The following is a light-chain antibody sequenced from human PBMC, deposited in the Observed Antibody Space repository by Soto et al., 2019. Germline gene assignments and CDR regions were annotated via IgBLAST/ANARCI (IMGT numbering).Light chain of an antibody. Sequence: EIVLTRSPGTLSLSPGERATLSCRASQSVTSNYLAWYQQKPGQAPRLLIFGASIRYTGIPDSFSGSGSGTDFTLTISRLEPEDCAVYYCQQYGSSPGTFGQGTKVEIK. CDR3: QQYGSSPGT. CDR1: QSVTSNY. CDR2: GAS. J-gene: IGKJ1*01. V-gene: IGKV3-20*01.